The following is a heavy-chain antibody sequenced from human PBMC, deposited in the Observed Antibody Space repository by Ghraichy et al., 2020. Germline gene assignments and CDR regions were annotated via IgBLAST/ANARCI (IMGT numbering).Heavy chain of an antibody. CDR3: VRLYADQEDY. D-gene: IGHD4-17*01. V-gene: IGHV3-48*02. J-gene: IGHJ4*02. CDR1: GFTFSSFS. CDR2: ISSSSSTI. Sequence: GGSLRLSCAASGFTFSSFSMNWVRQAPGKGLEWVSYISSSSSTIYYADSVKGRFTISRDNAKNSLYLQMNSLRDEDTAVYYCVRLYADQEDYWGQGTLVTVSS.